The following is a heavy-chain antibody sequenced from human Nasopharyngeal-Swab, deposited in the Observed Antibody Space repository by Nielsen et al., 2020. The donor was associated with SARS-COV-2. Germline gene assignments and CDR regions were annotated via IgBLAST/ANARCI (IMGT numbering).Heavy chain of an antibody. V-gene: IGHV1-46*01. CDR1: GYTFTSSY. D-gene: IGHD6-6*01. J-gene: IGHJ6*02. Sequence: ASVKVSCKASGYTFTSSYMHWVRQAPGQGLEWMGIINPRGGSTSYAQKFQGRVTMTRDTSTSTVYMELSSLRSEDTAVYYCARDPTPAVDSSSSLDYYYGMDVWGQGTTVTVSS. CDR2: INPRGGST. CDR3: ARDPTPAVDSSSSLDYYYGMDV.